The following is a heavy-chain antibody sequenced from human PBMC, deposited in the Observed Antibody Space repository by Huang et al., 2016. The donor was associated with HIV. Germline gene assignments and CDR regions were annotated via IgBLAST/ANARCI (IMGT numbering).Heavy chain of an antibody. Sequence: QVHLVESGGGVVQPGRSLRLSCAPSGFSFSSYGMNWVRQAAGKGLGWVAVIAYDGSSKDYADAVRGRFTISRDNSKNRLYLQMNSLRVEDTAIYYCAKELEVLTGYHYYGMDVWGQGTTVTVSS. CDR2: IAYDGSSK. V-gene: IGHV3-30*18. CDR3: AKELEVLTGYHYYGMDV. CDR1: GFSFSSYG. D-gene: IGHD3-9*01. J-gene: IGHJ6*02.